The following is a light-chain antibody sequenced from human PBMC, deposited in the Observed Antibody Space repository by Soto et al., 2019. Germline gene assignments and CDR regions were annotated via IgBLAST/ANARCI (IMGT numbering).Light chain of an antibody. V-gene: IGKV3-15*01. Sequence: EIVMTQSPATLSVSPGERATLSFMASQSVSSNLAWYQQKPGQAPRLLIYGASTRATGIPARFSGSGSGTEFTLTISSLQSEDFAVYYCQQYNNWPGGTFGGGTKVDIK. CDR3: QQYNNWPGGT. CDR1: QSVSSN. CDR2: GAS. J-gene: IGKJ4*01.